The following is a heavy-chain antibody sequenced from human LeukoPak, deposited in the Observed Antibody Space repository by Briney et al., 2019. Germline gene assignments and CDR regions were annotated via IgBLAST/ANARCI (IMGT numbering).Heavy chain of an antibody. V-gene: IGHV4-34*01. CDR2: INHSGST. Sequence: PSETLSLTCAVYGGSFSGYYWSWIRQPPGKGLEWIGEINHSGSTNYNPSLKSRVTISVDTSKNQFSLKLSSVTAADTAVYYCARRPYYYGSGSPFHFDYWGQGTLVTVSS. D-gene: IGHD3-10*01. CDR3: ARRPYYYGSGSPFHFDY. CDR1: GGSFSGYY. J-gene: IGHJ4*02.